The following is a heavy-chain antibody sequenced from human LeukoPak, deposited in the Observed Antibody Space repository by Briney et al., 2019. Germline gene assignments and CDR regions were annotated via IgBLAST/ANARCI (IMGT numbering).Heavy chain of an antibody. D-gene: IGHD4-23*01. CDR1: GFSFSCYG. CDR3: ARDYGGYCWFFDF. CDR2: IWYDGSNQ. Sequence: GGSLRLSCEASGFSFSCYGMHCVRQAPGKGLEWVAVIWYDGSNQYYGDSVKGQFTISRDNSKNTLYLQITSLRADDTAVYYCARDYGGYCWFFDFWGRGTLVTVSS. J-gene: IGHJ2*01. V-gene: IGHV3-33*01.